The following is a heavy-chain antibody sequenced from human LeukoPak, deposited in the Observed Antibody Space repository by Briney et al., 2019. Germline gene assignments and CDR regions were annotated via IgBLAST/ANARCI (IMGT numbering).Heavy chain of an antibody. CDR2: INPDSGGT. J-gene: IGHJ4*02. V-gene: IGHV1-2*04. CDR3: ARVRSEDNDWYGSGY. Sequence: ASVKVSCKASGYTFTDYYIYWVRQAPGQGLEWMGWINPDSGGTNYAQKFQDWVTMTRDTSNSTAYMELRRLRSDDAAVYYCARVRSEDNDWYGSGYWGAGSLVTVSS. CDR1: GYTFTDYY. D-gene: IGHD3-9*01.